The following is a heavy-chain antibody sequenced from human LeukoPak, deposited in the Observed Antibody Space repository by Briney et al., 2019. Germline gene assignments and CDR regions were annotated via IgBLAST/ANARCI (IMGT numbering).Heavy chain of an antibody. V-gene: IGHV1-69*01. CDR2: ITPVFGTA. CDR3: ARGSASNWPVDI. D-gene: IGHD6-13*01. CDR1: GGTFSSYA. J-gene: IGHJ4*02. Sequence: SVKVSCKASGGTFSSYAISWVRQAPGRGLEWMGGITPVFGTAKYAQRFQGRVTISADDSTSTAYLEVTKVTSEDTAVYYCARGSASNWPVDIWGQGTLITVSS.